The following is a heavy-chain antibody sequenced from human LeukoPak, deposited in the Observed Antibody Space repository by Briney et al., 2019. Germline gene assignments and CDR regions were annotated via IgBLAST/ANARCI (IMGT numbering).Heavy chain of an antibody. V-gene: IGHV1-18*01. Sequence: GASVKVSCKASGYTFTSYGLNWVRQAPGQGLEWMGWISPYNGNTNYAQNFQGRVTMTTDTSTSTAYMDPRSLRSDDTAVYYCARDLHRDYMDVWGKGTTVTVS. CDR1: GYTFTSYG. D-gene: IGHD1-14*01. CDR3: ARDLHRDYMDV. CDR2: ISPYNGNT. J-gene: IGHJ6*03.